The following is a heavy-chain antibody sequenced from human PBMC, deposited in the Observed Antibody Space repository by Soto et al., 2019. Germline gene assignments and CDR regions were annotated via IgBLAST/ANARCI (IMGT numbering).Heavy chain of an antibody. D-gene: IGHD6-13*01. Sequence: SETLSLTCTVSGVSTSSGGYYWSWIRQHPGKGLQWIGNIYYSGSTNYNPSLKSRIIISLDTSKNQFSLKLSSVTAADTAVYFCARYRISGSWSKFDYWGQGTLVTVSS. CDR2: IYYSGST. V-gene: IGHV4-31*03. CDR1: GVSTSSGGYY. J-gene: IGHJ4*02. CDR3: ARYRISGSWSKFDY.